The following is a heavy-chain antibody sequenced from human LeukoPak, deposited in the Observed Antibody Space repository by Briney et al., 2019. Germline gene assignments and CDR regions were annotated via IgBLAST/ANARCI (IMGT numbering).Heavy chain of an antibody. J-gene: IGHJ4*02. V-gene: IGHV3-30*02. Sequence: PGGSLRLSCAASGFTFSSYGMHWVRQAPGKGLEWVAFIRYDGSNKYYADSVKGRFTISRDNSKNTLYLQMNSLRAEDTAVYYCAKDLGELGTFADYWGQGTLVTVSS. CDR1: GFTFSSYG. CDR2: IRYDGSNK. CDR3: AKDLGELGTFADY. D-gene: IGHD1-26*01.